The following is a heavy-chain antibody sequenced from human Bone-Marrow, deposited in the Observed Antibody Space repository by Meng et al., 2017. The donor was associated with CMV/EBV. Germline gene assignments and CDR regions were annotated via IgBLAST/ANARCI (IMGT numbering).Heavy chain of an antibody. CDR1: GYTFTSYD. CDR2: MNPNSGNT. V-gene: IGHV1-8*01. J-gene: IGHJ6*02. Sequence: ASVKVSCKASGYTFTSYDINWVRQATGQGLEWMGWMNPNSGNTAYAQKFQGRATMTRDTSTSIAYMELSSLRSGDTAVYYCARGQVQCSTINCHDYRFSGMDVWGQGTTVTVSS. D-gene: IGHD2/OR15-2a*01. CDR3: ARGQVQCSTINCHDYRFSGMDV.